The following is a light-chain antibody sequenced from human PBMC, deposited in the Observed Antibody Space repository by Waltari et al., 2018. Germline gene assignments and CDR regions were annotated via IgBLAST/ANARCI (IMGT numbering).Light chain of an antibody. CDR1: SSDVWSYNL. J-gene: IGLJ1*01. V-gene: IGLV2-23*02. CDR3: CSYAGGSTV. CDR2: EVS. Sequence: QSALTPPASVSGSPGQSITIPCIGTSSDVWSYNLVPCYQQYPGKAPKLMIYEVSKRPSGVSNRFSGSKSGNTASLTISGLQAEDEADYYCCSYAGGSTVFGTGTRVTVL.